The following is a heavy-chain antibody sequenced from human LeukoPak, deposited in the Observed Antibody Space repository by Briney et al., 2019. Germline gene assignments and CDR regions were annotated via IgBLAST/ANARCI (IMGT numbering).Heavy chain of an antibody. D-gene: IGHD3-22*01. Sequence: GGSLRLSCAASGFTFSNYGMSWVRQAPGKGLEWLANINQDGSEIYYVDSVKGRFTISRDNGKNSLYLQINSLRADDTAVYYCARDQGSMIVVRTTTWYFDLWGRGTLVTVSS. J-gene: IGHJ2*01. V-gene: IGHV3-7*01. CDR2: INQDGSEI. CDR1: GFTFSNYG. CDR3: ARDQGSMIVVRTTTWYFDL.